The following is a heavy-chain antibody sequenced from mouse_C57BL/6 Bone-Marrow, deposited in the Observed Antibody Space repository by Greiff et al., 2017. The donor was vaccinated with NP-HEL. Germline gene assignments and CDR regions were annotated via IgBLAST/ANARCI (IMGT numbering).Heavy chain of an antibody. V-gene: IGHV1-81*01. D-gene: IGHD2-10*01. Sequence: LVESGAELARPGASVKLSCKASGYTFTSYGISWVKQRTGQGLEWIGEIYPRSGNTYYNEKFKGKATLTADKSSSTAYMELRSLTSEDSAVYFCARAYPYYAMDYWGQGTSVTVSS. CDR1: GYTFTSYG. CDR2: IYPRSGNT. CDR3: ARAYPYYAMDY. J-gene: IGHJ4*01.